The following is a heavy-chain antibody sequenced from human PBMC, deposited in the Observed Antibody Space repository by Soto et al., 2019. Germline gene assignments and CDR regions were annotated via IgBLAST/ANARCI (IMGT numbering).Heavy chain of an antibody. CDR3: ARDTYDSSGYYAY. V-gene: IGHV3-11*05. CDR1: GFTFSDYY. CDR2: ISSSSSYT. J-gene: IGHJ4*02. Sequence: SGGSLRLSCAASGFTFSDYYMSWIRQAPGKGLEWVSYISSSSSYTNYADSVKGRFTISRDNAKNSLYLQMNSLRAEDTAVYYCARDTYDSSGYYAYWGQGTLVTVSS. D-gene: IGHD3-22*01.